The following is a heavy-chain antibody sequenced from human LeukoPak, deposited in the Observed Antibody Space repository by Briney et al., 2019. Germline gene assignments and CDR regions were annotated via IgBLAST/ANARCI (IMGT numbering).Heavy chain of an antibody. Sequence: PGGSLRLSCAASGFTFGSYAMNWVRQAPGKGLEWVSSISSSSSYIYYADSVKGRFTISRDNAKNSLYLQMNSLGAEDTAVYYCARDPSSYNYGSPRWGQGTLVTVSS. D-gene: IGHD5-18*01. V-gene: IGHV3-21*01. CDR3: ARDPSSYNYGSPR. J-gene: IGHJ4*02. CDR1: GFTFGSYA. CDR2: ISSSSSYI.